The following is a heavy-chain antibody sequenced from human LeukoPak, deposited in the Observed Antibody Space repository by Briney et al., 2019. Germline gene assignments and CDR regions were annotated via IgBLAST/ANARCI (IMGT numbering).Heavy chain of an antibody. J-gene: IGHJ3*02. V-gene: IGHV4-59*01. D-gene: IGHD2-21*02. Sequence: SETLSLTCSVSGGSISSDHWNWIRQTPGKGLEWIGCIYYSGRTYYTPSLKSRVTISVDMSKSQFSLRLTSVTAADTAVYYCARKSDFEIWGQGTLVTVSS. CDR1: GGSISSDH. CDR3: ARKSDFEI. CDR2: IYYSGRT.